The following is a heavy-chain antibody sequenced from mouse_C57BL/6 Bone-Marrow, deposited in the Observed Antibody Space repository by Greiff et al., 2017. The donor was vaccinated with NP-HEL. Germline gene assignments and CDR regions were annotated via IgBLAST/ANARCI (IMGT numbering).Heavy chain of an antibody. CDR3: ARRYYYSKDWFAY. J-gene: IGHJ3*01. Sequence: EVKLVESGPGLVKPSQSLSLTCSVTGYSITSGYYWNWIRQFPGNKLEWMGYISYDGSNNYNPSLKNRISITRDTSKNQFFLKLNSVTTEDTATYYCARRYYYSKDWFAYWGQGTLVTVSA. D-gene: IGHD2-5*01. CDR1: GYSITSGYY. V-gene: IGHV3-6*01. CDR2: ISYDGSN.